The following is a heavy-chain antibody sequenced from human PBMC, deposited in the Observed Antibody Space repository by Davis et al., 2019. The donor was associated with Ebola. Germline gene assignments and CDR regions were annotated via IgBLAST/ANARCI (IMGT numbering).Heavy chain of an antibody. J-gene: IGHJ4*02. Sequence: LKISCAASGFTFSSYSMNWVRQAPGKGLEWVSGIGGSDGSTYYADSVKGRFTISRDNSKNTMYLEMNSLRVEDTAMYYCAKRDDSNDYPYYFDCWGQGTLVTVSS. CDR2: IGGSDGST. D-gene: IGHD4-11*01. CDR3: AKRDDSNDYPYYFDC. CDR1: GFTFSSYS. V-gene: IGHV3-23*01.